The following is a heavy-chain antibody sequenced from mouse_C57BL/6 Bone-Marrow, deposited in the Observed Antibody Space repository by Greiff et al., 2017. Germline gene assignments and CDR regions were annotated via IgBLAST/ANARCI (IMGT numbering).Heavy chain of an antibody. V-gene: IGHV5-4*03. Sequence: EVMLVESGGGLVKPGGSLKLSCAASGFTFSSYAMSWVRQTPEKRLEWVATISDGGSYTYYPDNVKGRFTISRDNATNNLYLQMSHLKSEDTAMYYCARDGYFLFAYWGQGTLVTVSA. CDR2: ISDGGSYT. J-gene: IGHJ3*01. D-gene: IGHD2-3*01. CDR1: GFTFSSYA. CDR3: ARDGYFLFAY.